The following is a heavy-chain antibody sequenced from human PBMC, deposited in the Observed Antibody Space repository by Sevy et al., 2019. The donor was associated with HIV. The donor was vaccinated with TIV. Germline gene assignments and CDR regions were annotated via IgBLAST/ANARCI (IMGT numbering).Heavy chain of an antibody. CDR2: ISWNSGSI. CDR1: GFTFDDYA. CDR3: AKDTGTDHYDFWSGYDYYYGMDV. Sequence: GGSLRLSCAASGFTFDDYAMHWVRQAPGKGLEWVSGISWNSGSIGYADSVKGRFTISRDKAKNSLYLQMNSLRAEDKALYYCAKDTGTDHYDFWSGYDYYYGMDVWGQGTTVTVSS. D-gene: IGHD3-3*01. J-gene: IGHJ6*02. V-gene: IGHV3-9*01.